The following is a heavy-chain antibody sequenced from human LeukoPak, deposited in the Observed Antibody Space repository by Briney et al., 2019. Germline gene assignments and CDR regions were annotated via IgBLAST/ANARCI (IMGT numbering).Heavy chain of an antibody. CDR1: GFTFSSYW. J-gene: IGHJ4*02. D-gene: IGHD3-10*01. CDR3: ARSPRGLPNY. V-gene: IGHV4-34*01. Sequence: GSLRLSCAASGFTFSSYWMSWIRQPPGKGLEWIGEINHSGSTNYNPSLKSRVTISVDTSKNQFSLKLSSVTAADTAVYYCARSPRGLPNYWGQGTLVTVSS. CDR2: INHSGST.